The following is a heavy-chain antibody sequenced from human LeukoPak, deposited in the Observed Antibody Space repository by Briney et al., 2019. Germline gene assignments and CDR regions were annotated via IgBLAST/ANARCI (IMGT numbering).Heavy chain of an antibody. CDR3: ARDLRLWMTTVVTPKGTTWYFDL. CDR2: ISSSGSTI. Sequence: GGSLRLSCAASGFTFSSYEMNWVRQAPGKGLEWVSYISSSGSTIYYADSVKGRFTISRDNAKNSLYLQMNSLRAEDTAVYYCARDLRLWMTTVVTPKGTTWYFDLWGRGTLVTVSS. V-gene: IGHV3-48*03. J-gene: IGHJ2*01. CDR1: GFTFSSYE. D-gene: IGHD4-23*01.